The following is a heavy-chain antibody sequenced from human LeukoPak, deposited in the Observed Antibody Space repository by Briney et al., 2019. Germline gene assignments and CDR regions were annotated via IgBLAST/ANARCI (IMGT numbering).Heavy chain of an antibody. CDR3: ARLWSPMVEIDY. V-gene: IGHV4-59*08. CDR2: ISYSGST. D-gene: IGHD2-15*01. J-gene: IGHJ4*02. Sequence: SETLSLTCSVSGGSIRTYYWSWIRQPPGKGLGWIGYISYSGSTKYNPSLKSRVTISVDTSKNQFSLKVRSVTAADTAVYYCARLWSPMVEIDYWGQGTLVTVSS. CDR1: GGSIRTYY.